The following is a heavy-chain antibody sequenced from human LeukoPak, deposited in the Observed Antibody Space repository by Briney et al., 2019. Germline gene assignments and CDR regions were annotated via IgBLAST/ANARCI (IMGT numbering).Heavy chain of an antibody. D-gene: IGHD3-3*01. CDR2: IKQDGSEK. CDR1: GFTFSSYL. Sequence: QPGGSLRLSCAASGFTFSSYLMSWVRQAPGKGLEWVANIKQDGSEKYYVDSVKGRFAISRDNAKNSLYLQMNSLRAEDTAVYYCARDKDFWSGYLLADWGQGTLVTVSS. CDR3: ARDKDFWSGYLLAD. J-gene: IGHJ4*02. V-gene: IGHV3-7*01.